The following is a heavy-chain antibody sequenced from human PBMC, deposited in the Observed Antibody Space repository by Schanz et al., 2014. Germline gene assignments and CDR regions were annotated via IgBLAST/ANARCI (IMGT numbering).Heavy chain of an antibody. CDR1: GYTFTSYT. CDR2: IIPITGIT. Sequence: QVQLVQSGAEVKKPGASVKVSCKASGYTFTSYTINWVRHAPGQGLEWMGRIIPITGITNYAQKFQGRVTFTADKSTSTAFLEVNSLRSEDTAVYYCARDQSPYTNSSDVRYFDYWGQGTLVTVSS. CDR3: ARDQSPYTNSSDVRYFDY. V-gene: IGHV1-69*04. J-gene: IGHJ4*02. D-gene: IGHD6-6*01.